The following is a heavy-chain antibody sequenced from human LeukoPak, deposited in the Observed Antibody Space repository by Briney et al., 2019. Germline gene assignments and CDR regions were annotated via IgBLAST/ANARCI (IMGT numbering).Heavy chain of an antibody. V-gene: IGHV3-53*01. CDR2: IYSGGNT. Sequence: GGSLRLSCAASGFTVSSNYMSWVRQAPGKGLEWVSVIYSGGNTYYADSVKGRFTISRDNSKNTLYLQMNSLRAEDTAVYYCATDIVGARDYWGQGTLVTVSS. J-gene: IGHJ4*02. CDR3: ATDIVGARDY. D-gene: IGHD1-26*01. CDR1: GFTVSSNY.